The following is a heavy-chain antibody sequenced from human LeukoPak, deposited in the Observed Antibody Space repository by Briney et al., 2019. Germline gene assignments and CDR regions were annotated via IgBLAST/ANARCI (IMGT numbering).Heavy chain of an antibody. CDR1: GGSISSSSYY. CDR3: ATNTIFGVSWFDP. V-gene: IGHV4-39*01. CDR2: IYYSGST. J-gene: IGHJ5*02. D-gene: IGHD3-3*01. Sequence: SETLSLTCTVSGGSISSSSYYWGCIRQPPGKGPEWIGSIYYSGSTYYNPSLKSRVTISVDTSKNQFSLKLSSVTAADTAVYYCATNTIFGVSWFDPWGQGTLVTVSS.